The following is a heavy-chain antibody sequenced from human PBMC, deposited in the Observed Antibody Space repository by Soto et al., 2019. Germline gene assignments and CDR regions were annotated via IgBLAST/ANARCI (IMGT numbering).Heavy chain of an antibody. D-gene: IGHD6-19*01. CDR2: IYYSGST. CDR3: ARPGIAVAGFDY. V-gene: IGHV4-39*01. J-gene: IGHJ4*02. CDR1: GGSISSSSYY. Sequence: SETMSLTCTVSGGSISSSSYYWGWIRQPPGKGLEWIGSIYYSGSTYYNPSLKSRVTISVDTSKNQFSLKLSSVTAADTAVYYCARPGIAVAGFDYWGQGTLVTVS.